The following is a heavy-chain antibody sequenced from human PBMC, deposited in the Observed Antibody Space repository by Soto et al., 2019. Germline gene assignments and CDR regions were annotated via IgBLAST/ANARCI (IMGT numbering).Heavy chain of an antibody. D-gene: IGHD1-1*01. J-gene: IGHJ4*02. CDR2: IYYSGST. V-gene: IGHV4-59*08. Sequence: QVQLQESGPGLVKPSETLSLTCTVSGGSISSYYWSWIRQPPRKGLEWIGYIYYSGSTNYNPSLKSRVTISVDTSKNQFSLKLSSATAADTAVYYCARRYGGNLDYWGQGTLVTVSS. CDR1: GGSISSYY. CDR3: ARRYGGNLDY.